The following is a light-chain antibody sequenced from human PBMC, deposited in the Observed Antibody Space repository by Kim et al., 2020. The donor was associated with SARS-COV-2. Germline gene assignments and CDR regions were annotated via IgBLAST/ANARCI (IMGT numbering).Light chain of an antibody. CDR3: QQYGSSPYT. V-gene: IGKV3-20*01. CDR1: QSVSNNY. CDR2: GAS. Sequence: FAPGERATLSCRASQSVSNNYLAWYQKKPGQAPRLLIYGASTRATGIPDRFSGSGSGTDFTLTINRLEPEDFAVYYCQQYGSSPYTFGQGTKLEI. J-gene: IGKJ2*01.